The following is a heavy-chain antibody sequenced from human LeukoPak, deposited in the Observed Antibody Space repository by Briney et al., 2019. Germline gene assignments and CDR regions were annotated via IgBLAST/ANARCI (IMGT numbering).Heavy chain of an antibody. D-gene: IGHD6-19*01. CDR1: GYTFTGYD. Sequence: ASVKVSCKASGYTFTGYDINWVRQATGQGLEWMGWMNPNSGNTGYAQKFQGRVTITRNTSISTAYMELSSLRSEDTAVYYCARCLAVAGTAGGYWGQGTLVTVSS. V-gene: IGHV1-8*03. J-gene: IGHJ4*02. CDR3: ARCLAVAGTAGGY. CDR2: MNPNSGNT.